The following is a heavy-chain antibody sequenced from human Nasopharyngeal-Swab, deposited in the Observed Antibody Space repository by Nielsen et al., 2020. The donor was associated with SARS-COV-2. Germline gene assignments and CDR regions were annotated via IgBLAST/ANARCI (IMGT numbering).Heavy chain of an antibody. J-gene: IGHJ4*02. V-gene: IGHV1-8*01. D-gene: IGHD4/OR15-4a*01. Sequence: ASVKVSCKASGYTFTSYDINWVRQATGQGLEWMGWMNPNSGNTSYAQKFQGRVTMTRNTYISTAYMELSSLRSEDTAVYYCARGQMRSGLLTHYYFDYWGQGTLVTVSS. CDR1: GYTFTSYD. CDR3: ARGQMRSGLLTHYYFDY. CDR2: MNPNSGNT.